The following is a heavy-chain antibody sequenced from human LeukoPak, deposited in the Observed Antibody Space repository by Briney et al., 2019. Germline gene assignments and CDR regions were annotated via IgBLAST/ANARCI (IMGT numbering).Heavy chain of an antibody. CDR1: GYTLTELS. D-gene: IGHD1-26*01. J-gene: IGHJ5*02. Sequence: ASVKVSCKVSGYTLTELSMHWVRQAPGKGLEWVGGFDPEDGETIYAQKFQGRVTMTEDTSTDTAYMELSSLRSEDTAVYYCATVAGARDWFDPWGQGTLVTVSS. CDR3: ATVAGARDWFDP. V-gene: IGHV1-24*01. CDR2: FDPEDGET.